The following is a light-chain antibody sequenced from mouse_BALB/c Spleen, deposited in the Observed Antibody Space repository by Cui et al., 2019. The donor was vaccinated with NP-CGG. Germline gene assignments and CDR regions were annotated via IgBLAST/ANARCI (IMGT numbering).Light chain of an antibody. CDR2: GTN. J-gene: IGLJ1*01. Sequence: VVTQVSALTTSPGETVTLTCRSSIGAVTTSNYANWVQEKPDHLFTGLIGGTNNRVPGVPARFSGSLIGDKAALTITGAQTEDEAIYFCALWYSNHWVFGGGTKLTVL. V-gene: IGLV1*01. CDR1: IGAVTTSNY. CDR3: ALWYSNHWV.